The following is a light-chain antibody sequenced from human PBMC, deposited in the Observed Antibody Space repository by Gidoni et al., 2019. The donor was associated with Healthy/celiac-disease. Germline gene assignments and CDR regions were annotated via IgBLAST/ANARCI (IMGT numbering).Light chain of an antibody. CDR1: QSISSW. CDR2: KAS. V-gene: IGKV1-5*03. CDR3: QQYNSYCTWT. Sequence: DIQMTQSPSTLSASVGDRVTITCRASQSISSWLAWYQQKPGKAPKLLIYKASSLESGVPSRFSGSGSGTEFTLTISSLQPDDFATYYCQQYNSYCTWTFGQGTKAEIK. J-gene: IGKJ1*01.